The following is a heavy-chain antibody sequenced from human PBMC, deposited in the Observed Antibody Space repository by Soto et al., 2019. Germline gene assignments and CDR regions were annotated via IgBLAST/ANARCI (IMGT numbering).Heavy chain of an antibody. CDR2: MNPNSGNT. V-gene: IGHV1-8*01. J-gene: IGHJ4*02. CDR3: AREKGMMLRSGSPYFDY. Sequence: ASVKVSCKASGYTFTSYDINWVRQATGQGLEWMGWMNPNSGNTGYAQKFQGRVTMTRNTSISTAYMELSSLRSEDTAVYYCAREKGMMLRSGSPYFDYWGQGTLVTVSS. D-gene: IGHD1-1*01. CDR1: GYTFTSYD.